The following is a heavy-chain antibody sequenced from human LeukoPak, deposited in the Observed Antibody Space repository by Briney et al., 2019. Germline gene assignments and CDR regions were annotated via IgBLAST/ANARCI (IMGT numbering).Heavy chain of an antibody. J-gene: IGHJ4*02. CDR3: ARGSFCTDGVCYSPRRFDY. CDR1: GFTFSNYE. Sequence: PGGSLRLSCAASGFTFSNYEMNWVRQAPGEGLEWVSYISTGGSINYYADSVKGRFTISRDNAKNSLFLQMNSLRAEDTAVYYCARGSFCTDGVCYSPRRFDYWGQGTLVTVSS. CDR2: ISTGGSIN. V-gene: IGHV3-48*03. D-gene: IGHD2-8*01.